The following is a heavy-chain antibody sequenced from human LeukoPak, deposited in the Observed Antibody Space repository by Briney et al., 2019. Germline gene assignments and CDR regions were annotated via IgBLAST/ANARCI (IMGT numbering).Heavy chain of an antibody. Sequence: PGRSLRLSCAASGFTFSSYAMSWVRQAPGKGLEWVSAISGSGGSTYYADSVKGRFTISRDNSKNTLYLQMNSLRAEDTAVYYCAKDLAMIVVVTLDYWGQGTLVTVSS. V-gene: IGHV3-23*01. CDR1: GFTFSSYA. J-gene: IGHJ4*02. CDR3: AKDLAMIVVVTLDY. CDR2: ISGSGGST. D-gene: IGHD3-22*01.